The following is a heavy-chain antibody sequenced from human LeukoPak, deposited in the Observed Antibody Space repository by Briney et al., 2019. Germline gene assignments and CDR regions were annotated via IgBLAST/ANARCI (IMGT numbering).Heavy chain of an antibody. J-gene: IGHJ4*02. V-gene: IGHV4-59*02. CDR1: GGSVNGYY. CDR3: ARDPPEDEWNSLDS. Sequence: SETLSLTCTVSGGSVNGYYWNWIRQAPGKGLEWIGFIHYSGLTVYSPSLQSRVSMPVDTSRNQFSLDLSSVTAADTALYYCARDPPEDEWNSLDSWGQGILVTVSS. CDR2: IHYSGLT. D-gene: IGHD1-7*01.